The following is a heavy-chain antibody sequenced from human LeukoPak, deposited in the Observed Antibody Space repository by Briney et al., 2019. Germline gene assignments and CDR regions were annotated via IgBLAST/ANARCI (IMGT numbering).Heavy chain of an antibody. D-gene: IGHD2-21*01. CDR2: IYYSGST. CDR1: GGSISSSSYY. Sequence: PSETLSLTCTVSGGSISSSSYYWGWIRQPPGKGLEWIGSIYYSGSTYYNPSLKSRVTISVDTSKNQFSLKLSSVTAVDTAVYYCARARSHIPSIAMFDYWGQGTLVTVSS. J-gene: IGHJ4*02. CDR3: ARARSHIPSIAMFDY. V-gene: IGHV4-39*07.